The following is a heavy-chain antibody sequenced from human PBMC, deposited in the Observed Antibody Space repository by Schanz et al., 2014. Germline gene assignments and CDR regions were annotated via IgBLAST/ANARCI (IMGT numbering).Heavy chain of an antibody. CDR1: GVSISSHY. Sequence: QVQLRESGPGLVKPSETLSLTCTVSGVSISSHYWSWIRQPAGKGLEWIGRIYTSGSTNYNPSLKSRVTMSVDPPKNQFSLRLSSVTAADTAVYYCARYTGAYFDYWGQGTLVTVSS. CDR3: ARYTGAYFDY. V-gene: IGHV4-4*07. D-gene: IGHD1-26*01. CDR2: IYTSGST. J-gene: IGHJ4*02.